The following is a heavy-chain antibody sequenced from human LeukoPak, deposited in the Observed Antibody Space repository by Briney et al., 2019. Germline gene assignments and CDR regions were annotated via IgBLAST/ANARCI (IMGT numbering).Heavy chain of an antibody. Sequence: PSETLSLTRTVSGGPISRYYWSWIRQPPGKGLEWIGYISYSGNTDYNPSLKSRVTISADTSKNQFSLKMSSVTAADTAVYFCARLRNWAWDFDSWGQGTLVTVSS. CDR1: GGPISRYY. D-gene: IGHD7-27*01. J-gene: IGHJ4*02. CDR3: ARLRNWAWDFDS. V-gene: IGHV4-59*01. CDR2: ISYSGNT.